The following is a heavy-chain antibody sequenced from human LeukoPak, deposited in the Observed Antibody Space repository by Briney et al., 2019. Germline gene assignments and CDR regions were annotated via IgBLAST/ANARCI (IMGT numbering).Heavy chain of an antibody. D-gene: IGHD5-18*01. CDR3: ARDRRGTSMVWDY. Sequence: PSETLSLTCTVSGGSMSSYYWSWIRQPPGKGLEWIGYIYYSGNTNYNPSLKSRVTISVDTSKNQFSLKMRSVTAADTAVYYCARDRRGTSMVWDYWGQGTLVTVSS. CDR2: IYYSGNT. J-gene: IGHJ4*02. CDR1: GGSMSSYY. V-gene: IGHV4-59*01.